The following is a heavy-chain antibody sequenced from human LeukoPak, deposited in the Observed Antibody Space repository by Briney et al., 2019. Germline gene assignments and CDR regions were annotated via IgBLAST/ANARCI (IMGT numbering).Heavy chain of an antibody. J-gene: IGHJ4*02. V-gene: IGHV3-20*04. CDR1: GFAFDEHG. CDR2: INWSGGST. CDR3: ARAPITSPFYFDY. D-gene: IGHD2-2*01. Sequence: GGSLRLSCTASGFAFDEHGMSWVRQVPGKGLGLVSAINWSGGSTGYADPLRGRFTISRENAKNSLYLQMDSLRAEDTALYYCARAPITSPFYFDYWGQGTLVTVSS.